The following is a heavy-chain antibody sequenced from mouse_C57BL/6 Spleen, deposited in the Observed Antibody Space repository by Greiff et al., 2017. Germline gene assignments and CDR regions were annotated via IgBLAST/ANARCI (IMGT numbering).Heavy chain of an antibody. CDR3: ARLQRNYGYFDV. CDR1: GYAFTSSW. J-gene: IGHJ1*03. Sequence: QVQLQQSGPELVKPGASVKISCKASGYAFTSSWMNWVKQRPGKGLEWIGRIYPGDGDTNYNGKFKGKATLTADKSSSTAYMQLSSLTSEDSAVYCCARLQRNYGYFDVWGTGTTVTVSS. CDR2: IYPGDGDT. D-gene: IGHD6-1*01. V-gene: IGHV1-82*01.